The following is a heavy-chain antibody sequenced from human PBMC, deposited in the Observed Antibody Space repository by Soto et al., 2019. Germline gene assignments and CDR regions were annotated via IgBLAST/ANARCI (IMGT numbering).Heavy chain of an antibody. CDR2: IYYSGST. Sequence: SETLSLTCPVSGGSLSSYYLSWIRQTPGKGLEWIGYIYYSGSTNYNPSLKSRVTISVDTSKNQFSLKLSSVTAADTAVYYCARVWGGAFDIWGQGTMVTVSS. J-gene: IGHJ3*02. V-gene: IGHV4-59*01. CDR3: ARVWGGAFDI. D-gene: IGHD3-10*01. CDR1: GGSLSSYY.